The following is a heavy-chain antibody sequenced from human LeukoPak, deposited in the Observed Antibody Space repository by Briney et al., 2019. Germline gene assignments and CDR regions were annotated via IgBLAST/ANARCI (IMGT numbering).Heavy chain of an antibody. CDR3: ARDLCSGGSCYYWGADY. CDR2: ISAYNGNT. J-gene: IGHJ4*02. CDR1: GYTFTSYG. Sequence: ASVKVSCKASGYTFTSYGISWVRQAPGQGLEWMGSISAYNGNTNYAQKLQGRVTMTTDTSTSTAYMELRSLRSDDTAVYYCARDLCSGGSCYYWGADYWGQGTLVTVSS. D-gene: IGHD2-15*01. V-gene: IGHV1-18*01.